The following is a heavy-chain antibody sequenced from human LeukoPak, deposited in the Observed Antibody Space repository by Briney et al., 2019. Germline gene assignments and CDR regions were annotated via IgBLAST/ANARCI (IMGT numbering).Heavy chain of an antibody. D-gene: IGHD1-26*01. Sequence: QPGGSLRLSCAASGFTFSSYSMNWVRQAPGKGLEWVSSISISSSYIYYADSVKGRFTISRDNAKNSLYLQMNSLRAEDTAVYYCARDLIVGATGAGYYWGQGTLVTVSS. CDR1: GFTFSSYS. J-gene: IGHJ4*02. V-gene: IGHV3-21*01. CDR2: ISISSSYI. CDR3: ARDLIVGATGAGYY.